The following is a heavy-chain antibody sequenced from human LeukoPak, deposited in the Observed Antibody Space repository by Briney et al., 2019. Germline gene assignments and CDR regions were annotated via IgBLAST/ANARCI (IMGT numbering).Heavy chain of an antibody. CDR2: SIPIFGTA. Sequence: SVKVCCKASGGTFSSYAISWVRQAPGQGLEWRGGSIPIFGTANYAQKFQGRVTITADKSTSTAYMELSSLRSEDTAVYYCARADGIAVAGIYYYYGTDVWGKGTTVTVSS. J-gene: IGHJ6*04. CDR1: GGTFSSYA. V-gene: IGHV1-69*06. D-gene: IGHD6-19*01. CDR3: ARADGIAVAGIYYYYGTDV.